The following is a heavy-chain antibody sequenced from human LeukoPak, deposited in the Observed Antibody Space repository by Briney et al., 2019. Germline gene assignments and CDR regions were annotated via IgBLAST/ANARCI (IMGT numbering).Heavy chain of an antibody. Sequence: VASVKVSCKASGYTFTSYDINWVRQATGQGLEWMGWMNPNSGNTGYAQKFQGRVTITRNTSISTAYMELSSLRSEDTAVYYCARVRRIWWFDPWGQGTLVTVSS. CDR2: MNPNSGNT. V-gene: IGHV1-8*03. J-gene: IGHJ5*02. CDR1: GYTFTSYD. CDR3: ARVRRIWWFDP.